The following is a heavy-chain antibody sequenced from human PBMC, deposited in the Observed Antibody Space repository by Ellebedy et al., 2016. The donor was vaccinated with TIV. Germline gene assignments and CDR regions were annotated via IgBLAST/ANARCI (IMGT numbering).Heavy chain of an antibody. CDR2: IWYDGSNK. J-gene: IGHJ6*02. CDR1: GFTFSSYG. Sequence: GESLKISCAASGFTFSSYGMHWVRQAPGKGLEWVAVIWYDGSNKYYADSVKGRFTISRDNSKNTLYLQMNSLRAEDTAVYYCARVRRRGIYYYYGMDVWGQGTTVTVSS. V-gene: IGHV3-33*01. CDR3: ARVRRRGIYYYYGMDV.